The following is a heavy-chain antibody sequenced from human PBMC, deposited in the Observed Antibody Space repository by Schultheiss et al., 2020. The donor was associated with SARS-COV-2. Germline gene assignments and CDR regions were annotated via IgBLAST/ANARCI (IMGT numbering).Heavy chain of an antibody. CDR2: ISYDGSNK. J-gene: IGHJ3*02. D-gene: IGHD2-15*01. CDR3: ARDSGGHLHDAFDI. V-gene: IGHV3-30*03. CDR1: GFTFSSYG. Sequence: GESLKISCAASGFTFSSYGMHWVRQAPGKGLEWVAVISYDGSNKYYADSVKGRFTISRDNSKNTLYLQMNSLRAEDTAVFYCARDSGGHLHDAFDIWGQGTMVTVSS.